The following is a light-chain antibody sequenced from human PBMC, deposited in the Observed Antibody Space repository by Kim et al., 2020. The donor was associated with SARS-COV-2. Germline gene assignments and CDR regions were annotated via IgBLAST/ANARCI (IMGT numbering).Light chain of an antibody. V-gene: IGLV6-57*03. CDR2: ENN. CDR3: QSYDSTNVV. J-gene: IGLJ2*01. CDR1: SGSFASGY. Sequence: NFMLTQPHPVSESPGKTVTISCTRSSGSFASGYVQWYQQRPGSVPTTVIQENNQRPSGVPDRFSGSIDSSSNSASLTISGLKTEDEADYYCQSYDSTNVVFGGGTQLTVL.